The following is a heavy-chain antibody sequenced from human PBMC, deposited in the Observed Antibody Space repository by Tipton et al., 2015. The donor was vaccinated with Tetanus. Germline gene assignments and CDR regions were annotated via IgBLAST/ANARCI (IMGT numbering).Heavy chain of an antibody. CDR3: ARGLEDASGWNVDC. V-gene: IGHV3-23*01. D-gene: IGHD6-19*01. CDR1: GFTFANYA. CDR2: ISGSGVRNT. Sequence: GSLRLSCAASGFTFANYAMTWVRQAPGKGLEWVSTISGSGVRNTFYPDSVRGRFTISRDDSKNTVFLQMNSLRAGDTAVYFCARGLEDASGWNVDCWGQGTLVTVST. J-gene: IGHJ4*02.